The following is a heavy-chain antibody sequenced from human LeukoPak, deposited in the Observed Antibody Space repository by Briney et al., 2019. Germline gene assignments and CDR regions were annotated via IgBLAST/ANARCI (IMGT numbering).Heavy chain of an antibody. CDR1: GFTFNSYV. V-gene: IGHV3-23*01. J-gene: IGHJ6*02. Sequence: GGSLRLPCEASGFTFNSYVLSWVRQAPGKGLEWVSSISGSGSTTNYADSAKGRFTISRDNSKNTLYLQMSRLRAEDTAVYYCARGPSHYSYYGLDVWGRGTTGTVFS. CDR2: ISGSGSTT. CDR3: ARGPSHYSYYGLDV.